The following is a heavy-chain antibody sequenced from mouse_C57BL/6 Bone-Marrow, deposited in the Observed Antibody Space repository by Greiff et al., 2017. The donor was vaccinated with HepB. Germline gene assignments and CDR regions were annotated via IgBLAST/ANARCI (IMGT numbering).Heavy chain of an antibody. V-gene: IGHV2-9-1*01. J-gene: IGHJ2*01. CDR1: GFSLTSYA. CDR2: IWTGGGT. CDR3: ARNYYGSREGNYFDY. Sequence: VKLVESGPGLVAPSQSLSITCTVSGFSLTSYAISWVRQPPGKGLEWLGVIWTGGGTNYNSALKSRLSISKDNSKSQVFLKMNNLQTDDTARYYCARNYYGSREGNYFDYWGQGTTLTVSS. D-gene: IGHD1-1*01.